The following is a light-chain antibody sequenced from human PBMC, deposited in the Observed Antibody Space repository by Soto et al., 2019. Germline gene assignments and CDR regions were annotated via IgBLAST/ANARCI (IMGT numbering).Light chain of an antibody. CDR2: GVF. CDR1: QSVSSSY. CDR3: QYCGRLLWT. J-gene: IGKJ1*01. V-gene: IGKV3-20*01. Sequence: EIVLTQSPGTLSLSPGERATLSCRASQSVSSSYLAWYQQKPGQAPRLLVNGVFSRATGIPDRFSGSGYGTDFTLTISRLQPEDFAVYYCQYCGRLLWTFGQGIKVEVK.